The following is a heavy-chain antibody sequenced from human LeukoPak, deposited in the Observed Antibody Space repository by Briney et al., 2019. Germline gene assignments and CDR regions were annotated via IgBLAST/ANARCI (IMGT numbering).Heavy chain of an antibody. D-gene: IGHD3-10*01. CDR2: IFSGGST. Sequence: GGSLRLSCAASGFTVNSNYMNWVRQAPGKGLEWVSVIFSGGSTYYADSVKGRFTISRDNSKNTLYLQMNSLRAEDTAVYYCAREGRKYGSGSLYYFDYWGQGTLVTVSS. J-gene: IGHJ4*02. CDR3: AREGRKYGSGSLYYFDY. CDR1: GFTVNSNY. V-gene: IGHV3-66*01.